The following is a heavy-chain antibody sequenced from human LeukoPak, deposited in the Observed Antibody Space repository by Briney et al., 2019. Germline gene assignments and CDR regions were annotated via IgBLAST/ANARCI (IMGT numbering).Heavy chain of an antibody. CDR2: ISSSSSYT. D-gene: IGHD3-3*01. CDR3: ANGRITIFGVVIIPVNPFDY. CDR1: GFTFSDYY. V-gene: IGHV3-11*06. J-gene: IGHJ4*02. Sequence: GGSLRLSCAASGFTFSDYYMSWIRQAPGKGLEWVSYISSSSSYTNYADSVKGRFTISRDNAKNSLYLQMNSLRAEDTAVYYCANGRITIFGVVIIPVNPFDYWGQGTLVTVSS.